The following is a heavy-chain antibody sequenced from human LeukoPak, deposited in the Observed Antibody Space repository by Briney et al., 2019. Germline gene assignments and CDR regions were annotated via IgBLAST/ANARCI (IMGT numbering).Heavy chain of an antibody. Sequence: GGSLRLSCAASGFTFSNYWMARVRQAPGKGLEWVANINQGGIVKQYVDSVKGRFTISRDNAKNSLFLQMNSLGGEDTAVYYCARDVTGNLDYWGQGALVTVSS. CDR2: INQGGIVK. CDR1: GFTFSNYW. CDR3: ARDVTGNLDY. D-gene: IGHD1-1*01. V-gene: IGHV3-7*01. J-gene: IGHJ4*02.